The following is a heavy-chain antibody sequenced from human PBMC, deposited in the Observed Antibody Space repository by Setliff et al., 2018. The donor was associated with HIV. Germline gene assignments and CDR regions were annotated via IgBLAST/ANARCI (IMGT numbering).Heavy chain of an antibody. V-gene: IGHV1-8*02. CDR2: MNPNSGNT. Sequence: ASVKVSCKASGYTVTSYDINWVRQATGQGLEWMGWMNPNSGNTGYAQKFQGRVTMTRNTSISTAYMELSSLRSEDTAVYYCARRITGLDAFDIWGQGTMVTVSS. D-gene: IGHD2-8*02. CDR3: ARRITGLDAFDI. CDR1: GYTVTSYD. J-gene: IGHJ3*02.